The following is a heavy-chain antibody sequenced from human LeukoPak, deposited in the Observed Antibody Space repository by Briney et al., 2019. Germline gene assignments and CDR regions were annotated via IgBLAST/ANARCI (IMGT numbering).Heavy chain of an antibody. CDR3: ARAGYYYGSGSYLKYFQH. CDR1: GGFFSGYY. Sequence: SETLSLTCAVYGGFFSGYYWSWIRQPPGKGLEWIGEINHSGSTNYNPSLKSRVTISVDTSKNQFSLKLSSVTAADTAVYYCARAGYYYGSGSYLKYFQHWGQGTLVTVSS. J-gene: IGHJ1*01. D-gene: IGHD3-10*01. CDR2: INHSGST. V-gene: IGHV4-34*01.